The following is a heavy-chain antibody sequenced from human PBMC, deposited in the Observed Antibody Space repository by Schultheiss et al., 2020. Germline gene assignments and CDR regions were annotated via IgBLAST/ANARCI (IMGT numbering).Heavy chain of an antibody. CDR1: GGTFSSYA. D-gene: IGHD6-13*01. V-gene: IGHV1-69*13. Sequence: SVKVSCKASGGTFSSYAISWVRQAPGQGLEWMGGIIPIFGTANYAQKFQGRVTITADESTSTAYMELSSLRSEDTAVYYCAREKSSSWYRYYYYYGMDVWGQGTTVTVYS. J-gene: IGHJ6*02. CDR3: AREKSSSWYRYYYYYGMDV. CDR2: IIPIFGTA.